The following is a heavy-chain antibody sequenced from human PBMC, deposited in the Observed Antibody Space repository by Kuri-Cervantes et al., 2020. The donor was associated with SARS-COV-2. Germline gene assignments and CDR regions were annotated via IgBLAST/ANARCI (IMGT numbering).Heavy chain of an antibody. J-gene: IGHJ4*02. D-gene: IGHD2-2*01. V-gene: IGHV1-18*01. CDR1: GYTFTSYS. CDR2: ISAYNGNT. CDR3: ARDPSLGVGYCSSTSCYYDYFDY. Sequence: ASVKVSCKASGYTFTSYSISWVRQAPGQGLEWMGWISAYNGNTNYAQKLQGRVTMTTDTSTSTAYMELRSLRSDDTAVYYCARDPSLGVGYCSSTSCYYDYFDYRGQGTLVTVSS.